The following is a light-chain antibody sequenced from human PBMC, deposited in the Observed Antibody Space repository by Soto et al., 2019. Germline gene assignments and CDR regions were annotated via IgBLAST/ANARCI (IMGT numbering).Light chain of an antibody. V-gene: IGKV3-15*01. CDR1: QSVSGD. CDR2: DAS. J-gene: IGKJ5*01. Sequence: EIVLTQSPATLSVSPGERATLSCRASQSVSGDLAWYHHKPGQAPRLLIYDASTRALDTPARFAGSGAGTEFTLTISSLQSEDFAVYFCQQYNNWPITVGQGTRLESK. CDR3: QQYNNWPIT.